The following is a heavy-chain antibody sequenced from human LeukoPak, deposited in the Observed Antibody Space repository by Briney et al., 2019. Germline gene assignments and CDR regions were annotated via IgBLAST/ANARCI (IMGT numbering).Heavy chain of an antibody. V-gene: IGHV1-69*13. Sequence: SVKVSCKASGYTFTSYDINWVRQATGQGLEWMGGIIPIFGTANYAQKFQGRVTITADESTSTAYMELSSLRSDDTAVYYCASSVTTNAFDIWGQGTMVTASS. J-gene: IGHJ3*02. CDR3: ASSVTTNAFDI. CDR1: GYTFTSYD. D-gene: IGHD4-17*01. CDR2: IIPIFGTA.